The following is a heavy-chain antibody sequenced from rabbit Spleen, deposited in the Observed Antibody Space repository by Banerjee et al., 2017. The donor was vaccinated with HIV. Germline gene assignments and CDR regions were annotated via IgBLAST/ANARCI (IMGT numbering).Heavy chain of an antibody. V-gene: IGHV1S45*01. CDR1: GFSFSGRDV. D-gene: IGHD4-1*01. CDR3: ARDLAGAIGWNFYL. J-gene: IGHJ4*01. Sequence: QEQLVESGGGLVKPEGSLPLTCTASGFSFSGRDVMCWVRQAPGKGLEWIACVNTATGKPVYATWAKGRFTISTTSSTTVTLQMTSLTAADTATYFCARDLAGAIGWNFYLWGPGTLVTVS. CDR2: VNTATGKP.